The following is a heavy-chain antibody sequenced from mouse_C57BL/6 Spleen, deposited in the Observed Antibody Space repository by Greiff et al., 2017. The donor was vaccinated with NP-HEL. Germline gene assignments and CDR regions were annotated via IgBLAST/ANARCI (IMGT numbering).Heavy chain of an antibody. D-gene: IGHD3-2*02. J-gene: IGHJ2*01. CDR2: IYPGDGDT. CDR3: ARGGSSGPGYFDY. V-gene: IGHV1-82*01. CDR1: GYAFSSSW. Sequence: VKLQESGPELVKPGASVKISCKASGYAFSSSWMNWVKQRPGKGLEWIGRIYPGDGDTNYNGKFKGKATLTADKSSSTAYMQLSSLTSEDSAVYFCARGGSSGPGYFDYWGQGTTLTVSS.